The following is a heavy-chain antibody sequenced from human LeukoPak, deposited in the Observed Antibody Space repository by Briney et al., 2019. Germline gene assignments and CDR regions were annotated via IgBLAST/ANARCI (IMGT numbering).Heavy chain of an antibody. Sequence: GGSLRLSCAASGFTFSSYTMNWVRQAPGKGLEWVSAISSSGTYKYYADSVKGRFTISRDNAKNSVYLQMNSLRAEDTAVYYCARRYCSSTSCLLDYWGQGTLVTVSS. CDR2: ISSSGTYK. CDR1: GFTFSSYT. D-gene: IGHD2-2*01. CDR3: ARRYCSSTSCLLDY. J-gene: IGHJ4*02. V-gene: IGHV3-21*01.